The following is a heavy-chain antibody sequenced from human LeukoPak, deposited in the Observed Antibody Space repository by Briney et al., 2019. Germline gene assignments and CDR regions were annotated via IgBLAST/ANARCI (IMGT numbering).Heavy chain of an antibody. CDR1: GGSFSGYY. J-gene: IGHJ3*02. D-gene: IGHD5-24*01. CDR3: ARNGYIPTFTI. V-gene: IGHV4-34*01. Sequence: SETLSLTCAVYGGSFSGYYWSWIRQPPGKGLEWIGEINHSGSTNYNPSLKSRVTISVDTSKKQFSLKLSSVTAADTAVYYCARNGYIPTFTIWGQGTMVTVSS. CDR2: INHSGST.